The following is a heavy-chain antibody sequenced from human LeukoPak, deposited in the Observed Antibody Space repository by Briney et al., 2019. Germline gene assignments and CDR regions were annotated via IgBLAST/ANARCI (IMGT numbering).Heavy chain of an antibody. J-gene: IGHJ4*02. CDR1: GGSLSGFY. CDR3: ARRGYGGSYYRFDY. V-gene: IGHV4-34*01. D-gene: IGHD1-26*01. CDR2: INQSGGT. Sequence: SETLSLTCAVYGGSLSGFYWSWIRQSPGKGLEWIGEINQSGGTNYNPSLKSRVTISVDTSKNQFSLKLTSVTAADTAVYYCARRGYGGSYYRFDYWGQGILVTVSS.